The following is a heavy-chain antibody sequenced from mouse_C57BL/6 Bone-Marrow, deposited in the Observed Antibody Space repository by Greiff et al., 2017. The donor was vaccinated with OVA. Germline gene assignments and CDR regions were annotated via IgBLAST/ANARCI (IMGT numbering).Heavy chain of an antibody. CDR1: GFSLTSYG. Sequence: QVQLKESGPGLVQPSQSLSITCTVSGFSLTSYGVHWVRQSPGKGLEWLGVIWSGGSTDYNAAFISRLSISKDNSKSHVFFKMNSLQADDTAIYYCASRSSPYWYFDVWGTGTTVTVSS. CDR2: IWSGGST. V-gene: IGHV2-2*01. D-gene: IGHD1-1*01. J-gene: IGHJ1*03. CDR3: ASRSSPYWYFDV.